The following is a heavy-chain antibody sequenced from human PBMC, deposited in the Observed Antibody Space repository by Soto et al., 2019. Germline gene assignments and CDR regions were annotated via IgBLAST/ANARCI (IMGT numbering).Heavy chain of an antibody. D-gene: IGHD6-6*01. J-gene: IGHJ6*02. CDR1: GFTFSSYA. V-gene: IGHV3-30*18. CDR3: AKDQNPDSSSQEVVYYYYGIEL. CDR2: ISYDGSNK. Sequence: QVQLVETGGGVVQPGRSLRLSCSASGFTFSSYAMHWVRQAPGKGLEWVAVISYDGSNKYYADSVKGRFTISRDNSENPLHLQMHSLSADDTAVPYCAKDQNPDSSSQEVVYYYYGIELWGQGTTVTVS.